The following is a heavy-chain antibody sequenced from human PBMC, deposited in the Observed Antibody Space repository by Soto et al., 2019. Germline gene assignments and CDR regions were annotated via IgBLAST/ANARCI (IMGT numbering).Heavy chain of an antibody. D-gene: IGHD6-6*01. CDR1: GFIFSSDW. V-gene: IGHV3-74*01. Sequence: EVQLVESGGGLVQPGGSLRLSCAASGFIFSSDWMHWVRQAPGKGLEWVSRIDTDGSGTTYADSVKGRCTLSRDNAKNMVYLQMKSLSAEDTAVYCCVRDRPGPQHYCACWGLGNMVTVSS. CDR3: VRDRPGPQHYCAC. CDR2: IDTDGSGT. J-gene: IGHJ4*02.